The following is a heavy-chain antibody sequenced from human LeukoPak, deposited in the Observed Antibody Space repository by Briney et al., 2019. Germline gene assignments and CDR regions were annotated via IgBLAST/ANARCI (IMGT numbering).Heavy chain of an antibody. V-gene: IGHV1-46*01. CDR3: AREARRDRRWLQLGYILDY. CDR2: INPSGGST. Sequence: GASVKVSCKASGYTFTSYYMHWVRQAPGQGLEWMGIINPSGGSTSYAQKFQGRVTMTRDMSTSTVYMELSSLRSEDTAVYYCAREARRDRRWLQLGYILDYWGHGTLVTVSS. J-gene: IGHJ4*01. D-gene: IGHD5-24*01. CDR1: GYTFTSYY.